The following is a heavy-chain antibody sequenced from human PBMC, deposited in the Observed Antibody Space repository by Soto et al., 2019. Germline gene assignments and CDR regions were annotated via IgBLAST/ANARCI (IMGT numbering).Heavy chain of an antibody. CDR1: GFTFSSYG. CDR2: ISYDGSNK. Sequence: QVQLVESGGGVVQPGRSLRLSCAASGFTFSSYGMHWVRQAPGKGLAWVAVISYDGSNKYYADSVKGRFTISRDNSKNTLYLQMNSLRAEDTAVYYCAKDGEGWFAPWGQGTLVTVSS. J-gene: IGHJ5*02. V-gene: IGHV3-30*18. CDR3: AKDGEGWFAP.